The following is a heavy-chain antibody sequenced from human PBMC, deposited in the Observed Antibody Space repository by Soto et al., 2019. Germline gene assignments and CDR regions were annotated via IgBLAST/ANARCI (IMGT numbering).Heavy chain of an antibody. V-gene: IGHV3-53*04. CDR2: IYTGGST. Sequence: EVQLVESGGGLVQPGGSLTLSCAASGFTVSSNYMSWVRQAPGKGLEWVSVIYTGGSTYYADSVKGRFTISRHNSKNTLYLQMNSLRPEDTAVYYCARSTGGIDVWGQGTTVTVSS. CDR1: GFTVSSNY. CDR3: ARSTGGIDV. J-gene: IGHJ6*02. D-gene: IGHD3-10*01.